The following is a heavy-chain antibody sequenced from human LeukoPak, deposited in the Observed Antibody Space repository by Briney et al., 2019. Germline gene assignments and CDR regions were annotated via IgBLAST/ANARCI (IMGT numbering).Heavy chain of an antibody. V-gene: IGHV4-61*02. Sequence: PSETLSLTCTVSGGSISSGSYYWSWIRQPAGKGLEWIGRIYTSGSTNYNPSLKIRVTISVDTSKNQFSLKLSSVTAADTAVYYCARSERGYFLFDYWGQGTLVTVSS. D-gene: IGHD2/OR15-2a*01. CDR1: GGSISSGSYY. CDR3: ARSERGYFLFDY. J-gene: IGHJ4*02. CDR2: IYTSGST.